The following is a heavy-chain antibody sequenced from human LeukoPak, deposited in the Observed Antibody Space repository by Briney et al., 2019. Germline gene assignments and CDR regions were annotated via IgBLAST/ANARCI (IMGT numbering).Heavy chain of an antibody. V-gene: IGHV3-48*03. CDR3: ARVGRGSGWGLYLDY. D-gene: IGHD6-19*01. J-gene: IGHJ4*02. CDR2: ISRSGSAI. Sequence: AGGSLRLSCAASGFTFSSYEMKWARQAPGKGLEWVSYISRSGSAIYYADSVKGRFTISRDNAKNSLYLQMNSLRAEDTAVYYCARVGRGSGWGLYLDYWGQGTLVTVSS. CDR1: GFTFSSYE.